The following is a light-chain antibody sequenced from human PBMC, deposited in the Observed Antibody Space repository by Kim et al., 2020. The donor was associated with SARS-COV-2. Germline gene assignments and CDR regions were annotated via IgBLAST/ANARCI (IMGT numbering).Light chain of an antibody. CDR1: SLRSYY. CDR3: NSRDSSGNHPV. V-gene: IGLV3-19*01. Sequence: SSELTQDPAVSVALGQTVRITCQGDSLRSYYASWYQQKPEQAPVLVIYGKNNRPSGIPDRFSGSSSGNTASLTITGAQAEDEADYYCNSRDSSGNHPVFGGGTQLTV. J-gene: IGLJ2*01. CDR2: GKN.